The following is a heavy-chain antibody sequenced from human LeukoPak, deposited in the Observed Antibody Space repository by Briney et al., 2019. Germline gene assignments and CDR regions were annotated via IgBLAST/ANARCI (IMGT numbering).Heavy chain of an antibody. CDR2: FNSDGRST. CDR1: GFTFSTYW. V-gene: IGHV3-74*01. CDR3: ARHEVTFNYYYGMDV. D-gene: IGHD2/OR15-2a*01. Sequence: GGSLRLSCAASGFTFSTYWMHWVRQAPGKGLVWVSRFNSDGRSTYYADSVKGRFTISRDNAKNTLYLQMNSLRAEHTAVYYCARHEVTFNYYYGMDVWGQGTTVTVSS. J-gene: IGHJ6*02.